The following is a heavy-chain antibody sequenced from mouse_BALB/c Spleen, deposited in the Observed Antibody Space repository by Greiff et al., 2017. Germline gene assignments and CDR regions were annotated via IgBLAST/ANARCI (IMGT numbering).Heavy chain of an antibody. D-gene: IGHD1-2*01. CDR2: IWRGGST. V-gene: IGHV2-2*02. CDR1: GFSLTSYG. J-gene: IGHJ3*01. Sequence: VQLQQSGPGLVQPSQSLSITCTVSGFSLTSYGVHWVRQSPGKGLEWLGVIWRGGSTDYNAAFISRLSISKANSKSQVFFKMNSLQANDTARYYCAGSLLSWFAYWGQGTLVTVSA. CDR3: AGSLLSWFAY.